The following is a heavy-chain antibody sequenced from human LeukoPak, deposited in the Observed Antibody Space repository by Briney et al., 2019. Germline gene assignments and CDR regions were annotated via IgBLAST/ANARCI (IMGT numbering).Heavy chain of an antibody. Sequence: ASVKVSCKASGYTLTSYGISWVRQAPGQGLEWMVWISDYNGNTNYAQKLQGRVTMTTDTSTSTAYMELRSLRSDDTAVYYCARDLYRDSLPVSWFDPWGQGTLVTVSS. CDR2: ISDYNGNT. CDR1: GYTLTSYG. V-gene: IGHV1-18*01. CDR3: ARDLYRDSLPVSWFDP. J-gene: IGHJ5*02. D-gene: IGHD4-11*01.